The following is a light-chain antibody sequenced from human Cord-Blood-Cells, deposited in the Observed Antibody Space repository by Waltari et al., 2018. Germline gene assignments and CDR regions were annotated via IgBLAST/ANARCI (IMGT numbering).Light chain of an antibody. CDR3: QSYDSGLSGSV. J-gene: IGLJ3*02. CDR2: GNS. V-gene: IGLV1-40*01. CDR1: SSNIGAGYD. Sequence: QSVLTQQPSVSGAPGQRVTISCTGSSSNIGAGYDVHWYQQLPGTAPKHHIYGNSNRPAGAPGRVSGSKSGTSASLAITGLQAEDEADYYGQSYDSGLSGSVFGGGTKLTVL.